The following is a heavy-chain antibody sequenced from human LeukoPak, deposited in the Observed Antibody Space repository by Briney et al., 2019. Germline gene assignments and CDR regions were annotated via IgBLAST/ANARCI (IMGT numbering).Heavy chain of an antibody. Sequence: ASVKVSCKASGYTFTSYGIRWVRQATGQGLEWMGWISAYNGNTNYAQKLPGRVTMTTDTSTSTAYMELRSLRSDDTAVYYCARGENYDSSGPPDYWGQGTLVTVSS. CDR2: ISAYNGNT. D-gene: IGHD3-22*01. J-gene: IGHJ4*02. V-gene: IGHV1-18*01. CDR3: ARGENYDSSGPPDY. CDR1: GYTFTSYG.